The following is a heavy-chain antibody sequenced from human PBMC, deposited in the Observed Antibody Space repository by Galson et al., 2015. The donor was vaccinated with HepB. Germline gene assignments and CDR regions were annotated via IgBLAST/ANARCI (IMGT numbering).Heavy chain of an antibody. CDR1: GYTFTGYY. CDR2: INPNSGGT. CDR3: ARAQFDYCSSTSCLHNAFDI. J-gene: IGHJ3*02. Sequence: SVKVSCKASGYTFTGYYMHWVRQAPGQGLEWMGWINPNSGGTNYAQKFQGRVTMTRDTSISTAYMELSRLRSDDTAVYYCARAQFDYCSSTSCLHNAFDIWGQGTMVTVSS. D-gene: IGHD2-2*01. V-gene: IGHV1-2*02.